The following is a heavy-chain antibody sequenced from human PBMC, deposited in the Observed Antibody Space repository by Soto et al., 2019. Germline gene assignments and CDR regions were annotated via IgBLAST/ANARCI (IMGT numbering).Heavy chain of an antibody. CDR3: AKADSSSWFRGRVY. J-gene: IGHJ4*02. Sequence: PGGSLRLSCAASGFTFSSYAMSWVRQAPGKGLEWVSAISGSGGSTYYADSVKGRFTISRDNSKNTLYLQMNSLRAEDTAVYYCAKADSSSWFRGRVYWGQGTLVTVSS. D-gene: IGHD6-13*01. CDR2: ISGSGGST. CDR1: GFTFSSYA. V-gene: IGHV3-23*01.